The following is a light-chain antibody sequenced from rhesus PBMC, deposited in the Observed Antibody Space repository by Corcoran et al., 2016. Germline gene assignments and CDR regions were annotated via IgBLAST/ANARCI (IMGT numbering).Light chain of an antibody. V-gene: IGKV1-22*01. Sequence: DIQMIQSPSSLSASVGDTVTITCRASQGINNWLAWYQQRPGNAPRLLSYAASGLQSGVPSRFSGSGSGTDFILTVRSLQSEDFATYYCQQYSSRPWTFGQGTKVEIK. CDR2: AAS. CDR3: QQYSSRPWT. J-gene: IGKJ1*01. CDR1: QGINNW.